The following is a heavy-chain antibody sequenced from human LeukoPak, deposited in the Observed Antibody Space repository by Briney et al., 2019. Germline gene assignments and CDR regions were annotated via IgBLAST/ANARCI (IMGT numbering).Heavy chain of an antibody. CDR2: IYTSGST. D-gene: IGHD6-13*01. CDR1: GGSISSGSYY. V-gene: IGHV4-61*02. J-gene: IGHJ4*02. Sequence: PSETLSLTCTVSGGSISSGSYYWSWIRQPAGEGLEWIGRIYTSGSTNYNPSLKSRVTMSVDTSKNQFSLRLSSVTAADTAVYYCASNVAAAGIGDYWAREPWSPSPQ. CDR3: ASNVAAAGIGDY.